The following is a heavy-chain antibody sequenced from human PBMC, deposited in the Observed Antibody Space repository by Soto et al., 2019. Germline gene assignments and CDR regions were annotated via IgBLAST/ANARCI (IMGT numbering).Heavy chain of an antibody. CDR1: GFTFSSYG. D-gene: IGHD6-19*01. CDR2: ISYDGSNK. Sequence: GGSLRLSCAASGFTFSSYGMHWVRQAPGKGLEWVAVISYDGSNKYYADSVKGRFTISRDNSKNTLYLQMNSLRAEDTAVYYCAKERYSSGWSWNYYYYGMDVWGQGTTVTVSS. CDR3: AKERYSSGWSWNYYYYGMDV. J-gene: IGHJ6*02. V-gene: IGHV3-30*18.